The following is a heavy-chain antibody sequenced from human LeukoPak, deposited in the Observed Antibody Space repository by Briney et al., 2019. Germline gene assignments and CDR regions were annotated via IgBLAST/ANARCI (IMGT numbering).Heavy chain of an antibody. J-gene: IGHJ4*02. D-gene: IGHD1-26*01. CDR2: IYHSGST. CDR3: ARAESIVGAKNSFWFDY. Sequence: SGTLSLTCAVSGGSISSSNWWSWVRQPPGKGLEWIGEIYHSGSTNYNPSLKSRVTISVDKSKNQFSLKLSSVTAADTAVYYCARAESIVGAKNSFWFDYCGQGTLVTVSS. V-gene: IGHV4-4*02. CDR1: GGSISSSNW.